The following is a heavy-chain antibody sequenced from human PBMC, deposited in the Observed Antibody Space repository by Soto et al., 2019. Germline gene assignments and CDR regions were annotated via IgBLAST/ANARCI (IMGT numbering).Heavy chain of an antibody. CDR1: GYTFTSYG. D-gene: IGHD6-19*01. V-gene: IGHV1-18*01. Sequence: ASVKVSCKASGYTFTSYGISWVRQAPGQGLEWMGWISAYNGNTNYAQKLQGRVTMTTDTSTSTAYMELRSLRSDDTAVYYCARGAAVAGTSAPADYWGQGTLVTVSS. CDR2: ISAYNGNT. J-gene: IGHJ4*02. CDR3: ARGAAVAGTSAPADY.